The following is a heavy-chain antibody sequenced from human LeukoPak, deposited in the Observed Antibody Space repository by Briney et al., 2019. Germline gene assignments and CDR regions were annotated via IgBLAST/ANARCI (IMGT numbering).Heavy chain of an antibody. V-gene: IGHV1-3*01. Sequence: GASVNVSCKASGYTFTSYGIHWVRQAPGQRLEWMGWINAGNGNTKYSQKFQGRVTITRDTSASTAYMELSSLRSEDTAVYYCARGQEGATFFWGQGTLVTVSS. D-gene: IGHD1-26*01. CDR3: ARGQEGATFF. CDR2: INAGNGNT. CDR1: GYTFTSYG. J-gene: IGHJ4*02.